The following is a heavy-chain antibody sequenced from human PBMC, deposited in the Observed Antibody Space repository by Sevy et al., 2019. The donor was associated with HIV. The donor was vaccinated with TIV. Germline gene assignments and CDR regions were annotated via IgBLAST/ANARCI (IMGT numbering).Heavy chain of an antibody. Sequence: GSLRLSCAASEITLSNYAMNWFRQAPGRGLEWVSAISGSGGSTYYADSVKGRFTISRDNSKNTLSLQMHSLRVEDTAVYYCAKDRAVLVGDAFDLWGQGTMVTVSS. CDR2: ISGSGGST. D-gene: IGHD2-15*01. CDR1: EITLSNYA. J-gene: IGHJ3*01. V-gene: IGHV3-23*01. CDR3: AKDRAVLVGDAFDL.